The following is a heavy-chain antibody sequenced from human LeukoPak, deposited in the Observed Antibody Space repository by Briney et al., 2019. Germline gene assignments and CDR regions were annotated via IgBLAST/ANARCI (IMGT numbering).Heavy chain of an antibody. CDR2: ISTYNVNT. D-gene: IGHD3-10*01. Sequence: GAPVKVSCKASGYTFTSYGISWVRQAPGQGLEWMGWISTYNVNTNYAQQLQGRVTMTTDTSTSTAYMELRSLRSDDTAVYYCARGLTGTGTTYDYWGQGTLVTVSS. CDR1: GYTFTSYG. CDR3: ARGLTGTGTTYDY. J-gene: IGHJ4*02. V-gene: IGHV1-18*01.